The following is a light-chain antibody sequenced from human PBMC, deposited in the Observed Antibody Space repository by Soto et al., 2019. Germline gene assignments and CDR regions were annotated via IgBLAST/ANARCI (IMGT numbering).Light chain of an antibody. CDR2: EVT. V-gene: IGLV2-23*02. Sequence: QSVLTQPASVSGAPGQSLTISCTGASSDVGRYNLVSWYQQQPGKAPKLMIYEVTKRPSGVSNRFSGSKSDNTASLTISGLQAEDEADYYCCSYAGSSTYVFGTGTKVTVL. J-gene: IGLJ1*01. CDR1: SSDVGRYNL. CDR3: CSYAGSSTYV.